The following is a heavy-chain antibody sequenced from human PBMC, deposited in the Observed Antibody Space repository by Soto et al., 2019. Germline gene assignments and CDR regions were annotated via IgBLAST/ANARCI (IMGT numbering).Heavy chain of an antibody. V-gene: IGHV3-21*01. CDR3: ARDREAAAGIPFDY. J-gene: IGHJ4*02. Sequence: GGSLRLSCAASGFTFSSYSMNWVRQAPGKGLEWVSSISSSSSYIYYADSVKGRFTISRDNAKNSLYLQMNSLRAEDTAVYYCARDREAAAGIPFDYWGQGTLVTVSS. CDR1: GFTFSSYS. D-gene: IGHD6-13*01. CDR2: ISSSSSYI.